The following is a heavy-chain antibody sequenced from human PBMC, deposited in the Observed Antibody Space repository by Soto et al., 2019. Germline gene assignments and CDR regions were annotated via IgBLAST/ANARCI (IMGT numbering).Heavy chain of an antibody. Sequence: ASVKVSCKGSGYTFTSYAVDWVRQAPGQRLEWMGWINAGNGNTKYSQKFQGRVTITRDTSASTAYMELSSLRSEDTAIYYCARWAAGFDNWGQGTLVTVSS. CDR3: ARWAAGFDN. V-gene: IGHV1-3*01. D-gene: IGHD6-13*01. J-gene: IGHJ4*02. CDR1: GYTFTSYA. CDR2: INAGNGNT.